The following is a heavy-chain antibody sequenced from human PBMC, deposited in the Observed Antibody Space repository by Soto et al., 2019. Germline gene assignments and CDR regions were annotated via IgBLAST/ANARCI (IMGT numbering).Heavy chain of an antibody. CDR3: AAGLSDYYYYGMDV. Sequence: SVKVSCKASGFTFTSSAVQWVRQARGQRLEWIGWIVVGSGNTNYAQKFQERVTITRDMSTSTAYMELSSLRSEDTAVYYCAAGLSDYYYYGMDVWGQGTTVTVS. CDR2: IVVGSGNT. CDR1: GFTFTSSA. V-gene: IGHV1-58*01. J-gene: IGHJ6*02.